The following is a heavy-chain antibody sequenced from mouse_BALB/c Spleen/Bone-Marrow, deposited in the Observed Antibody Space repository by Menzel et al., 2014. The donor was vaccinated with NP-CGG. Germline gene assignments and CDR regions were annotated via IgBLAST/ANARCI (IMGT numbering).Heavy chain of an antibody. V-gene: IGHV7-3*02. J-gene: IGHJ4*01. Sequence: EVMLVESGGGLVQPGGFLILSCTTSGFTFTDSYMSWVRQPPGKALEWLGFIRNKAYDYTIEYSASVKGRFTISRDSSQRCLSHQIISPSPEDNAREYSAIFPWDYGGQRLSVTSSP. CDR2: IRNKAYDYTI. CDR1: GFTFTDSY. CDR3: AIFPWDY.